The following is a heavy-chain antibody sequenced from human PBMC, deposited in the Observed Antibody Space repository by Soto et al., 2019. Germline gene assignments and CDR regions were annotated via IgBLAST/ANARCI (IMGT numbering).Heavy chain of an antibody. CDR3: ARQDGDGLFYFDY. CDR1: GYSFTSYW. J-gene: IGHJ4*02. CDR2: IYPVDSDT. D-gene: IGHD4-17*01. V-gene: IGHV5-51*01. Sequence: GESLKISCKGSGYSFTSYWIGWVRQMPGKGLEWMGVIYPVDSDTRYGPSFQGQVTISVDKSINTAYLQWSSLQASDTAIYYCARQDGDGLFYFDYWGQGTPVTVSS.